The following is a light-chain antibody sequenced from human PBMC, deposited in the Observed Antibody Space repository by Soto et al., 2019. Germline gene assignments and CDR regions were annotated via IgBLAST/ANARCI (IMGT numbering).Light chain of an antibody. CDR1: QSVSSS. CDR3: QQYGGSPRT. CDR2: GAS. J-gene: IGKJ1*01. Sequence: EIVLTQSPGTLSLSPGERATLSCRASQSVSSSLAWYQQKPGQAHRLLIYGASSRATGIPERFSGSGSGTDFTLTISRLEPEDFAVYYCQQYGGSPRTFGQGTKVEIK. V-gene: IGKV3-20*01.